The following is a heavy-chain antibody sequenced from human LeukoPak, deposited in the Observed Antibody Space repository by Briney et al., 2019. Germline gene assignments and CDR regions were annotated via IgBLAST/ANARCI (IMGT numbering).Heavy chain of an antibody. CDR2: ISGSGGST. CDR3: ARDANSGYDSPNDY. CDR1: GFTFSSYA. V-gene: IGHV3-23*01. D-gene: IGHD5-12*01. J-gene: IGHJ4*02. Sequence: PGGSLRLSCAASGFTFSSYAMSWVRQAPGKGLEWVSAISGSGGSTYYADSVKGRFTISRDNAKNSLYLQMNSLRAEDTAVYYCARDANSGYDSPNDYWGQGTLVTVSS.